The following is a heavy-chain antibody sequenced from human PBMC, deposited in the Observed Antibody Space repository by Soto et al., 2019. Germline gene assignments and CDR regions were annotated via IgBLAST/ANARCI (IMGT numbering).Heavy chain of an antibody. J-gene: IGHJ4*02. Sequence: SETLSLTCAVYGGSFSGYYWSWIRQPPGKGLEWIGEINHSGSTNYNPSLKSRVTISVDTSKNQFSLKLSSVTAADTAVYYCARMRYSSGWYRGTGFDYWGQGTLVTVSS. CDR2: INHSGST. CDR1: GGSFSGYY. V-gene: IGHV4-34*01. CDR3: ARMRYSSGWYRGTGFDY. D-gene: IGHD6-19*01.